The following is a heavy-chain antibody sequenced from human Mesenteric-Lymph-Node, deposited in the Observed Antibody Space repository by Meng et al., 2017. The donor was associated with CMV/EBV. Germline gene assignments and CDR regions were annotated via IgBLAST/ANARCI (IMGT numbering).Heavy chain of an antibody. CDR1: SVISGCYF. CDR2: IYHTGTT. J-gene: IGHJ4*02. Sequence: SVISGCYFRTWIRQPPGKGLEWIGHIYHTGTTNYNPSLRSRVTISVDTSNNQFSLKLTSVIAADTAVYYCARAPVYGTTPGSYYFDFWGPGILVTVSS. CDR3: ARAPVYGTTPGSYYFDF. D-gene: IGHD1/OR15-1a*01. V-gene: IGHV4-61*01.